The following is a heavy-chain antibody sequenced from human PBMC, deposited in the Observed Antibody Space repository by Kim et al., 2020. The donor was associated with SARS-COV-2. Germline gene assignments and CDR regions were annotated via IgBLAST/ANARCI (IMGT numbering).Heavy chain of an antibody. Sequence: ASVKVSCKASGYTFTSYAMHWVRQAPGQRLEWMGWINAGNGNTKYSQKFQGRVTITRDTSASTAYMELSSLRSEDTAVYYCARNPSGYSSSWYDSWFDPWGQRTLVTVSS. CDR1: GYTFTSYA. CDR2: INAGNGNT. V-gene: IGHV1-3*01. CDR3: ARNPSGYSSSWYDSWFDP. J-gene: IGHJ5*02. D-gene: IGHD6-13*01.